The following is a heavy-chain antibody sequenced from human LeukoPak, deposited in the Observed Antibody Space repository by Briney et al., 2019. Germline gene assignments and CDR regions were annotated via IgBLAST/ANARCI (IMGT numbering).Heavy chain of an antibody. V-gene: IGHV4-34*01. D-gene: IGHD4-17*01. CDR2: INHSGST. J-gene: IGHJ2*01. Sequence: SETLSLTCAVYGGSFSGYYWSWIRQPPGKGLEWIGEINHSGSTIYNPSLKSRVTISVDTSKNQFSLKLSSVTAADTAVYYCARGEEFGSGDYGVRWYFDLWGRGTLVTVSS. CDR1: GGSFSGYY. CDR3: ARGEEFGSGDYGVRWYFDL.